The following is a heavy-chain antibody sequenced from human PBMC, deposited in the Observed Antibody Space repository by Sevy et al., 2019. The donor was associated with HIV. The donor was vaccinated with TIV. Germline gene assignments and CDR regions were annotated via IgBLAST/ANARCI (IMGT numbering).Heavy chain of an antibody. CDR1: GGSISSYY. D-gene: IGHD6-13*01. CDR2: IYYSGST. J-gene: IGHJ4*02. CDR3: ARHDLAASGQYDY. Sequence: SKTLSLTCTVSGGSISSYYWSWIRQPPGKGLEWIGYIYYSGSTNYNPSLKSRVTISVDTSKNQFSLKLSSVTAADTAVYYCARHDLAASGQYDYWGQGTLVTVSS. V-gene: IGHV4-59*08.